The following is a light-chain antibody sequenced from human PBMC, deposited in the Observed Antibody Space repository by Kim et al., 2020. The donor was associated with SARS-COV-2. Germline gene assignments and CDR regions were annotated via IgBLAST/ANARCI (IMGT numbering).Light chain of an antibody. Sequence: SVFPGERATLSCRASQSVSSNLAWYQQKPGQAPRLLIYGTSTRVTGIPARFSGSGSGTEFTLTISSLQSEDFAIYYCQQDNTWPPAFGQGTKVDIK. CDR1: QSVSSN. CDR2: GTS. V-gene: IGKV3-15*01. J-gene: IGKJ1*01. CDR3: QQDNTWPPA.